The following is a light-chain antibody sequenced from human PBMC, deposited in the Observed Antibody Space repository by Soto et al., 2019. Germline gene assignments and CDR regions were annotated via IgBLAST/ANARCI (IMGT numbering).Light chain of an antibody. CDR2: GAS. CDR3: QKYNSAPPWT. J-gene: IGKJ1*01. Sequence: DIQMTQSPSSVSASVGDRVTITWGASQSISGSLNWYQQKPGKAPKLLIYGASTLQSGVPSSFSGSGSATEFTLTISSLQTEDVATYYCQKYNSAPPWTFGQGTKVDIK. CDR1: QSISGS. V-gene: IGKV1-39*01.